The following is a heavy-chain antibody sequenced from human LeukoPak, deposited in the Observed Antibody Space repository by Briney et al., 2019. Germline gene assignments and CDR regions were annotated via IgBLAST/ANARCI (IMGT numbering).Heavy chain of an antibody. J-gene: IGHJ6*03. Sequence: SETLSLTCTVSGGSISSYYWSWIRQPAGKGLEWIGRIYTSGSTNYNPSLKSRVTISVDTSKNQFSLKLSSVTAADTAVYYCARGEYSSSLKLRAYYYYMDVWGKGTTVTVSS. V-gene: IGHV4-4*07. CDR3: ARGEYSSSLKLRAYYYYMDV. D-gene: IGHD6-6*01. CDR1: GGSISSYY. CDR2: IYTSGST.